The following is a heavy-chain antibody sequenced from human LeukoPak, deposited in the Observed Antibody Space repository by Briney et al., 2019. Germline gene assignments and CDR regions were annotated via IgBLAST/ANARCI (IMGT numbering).Heavy chain of an antibody. CDR2: FDPEDGET. V-gene: IGHV1-24*01. CDR3: ARGFVGSPNPSRHAFDI. D-gene: IGHD2-15*01. CDR1: GYTLTELS. J-gene: IGHJ3*02. Sequence: ASVKVSCKVSGYTLTELSMHWVRQAPGKGLEWMGGFDPEDGETICAQKFQGRVTMTEDTSTDTAYMELSSLRSEDTAVYYCARGFVGSPNPSRHAFDIWGQGTMVTVSS.